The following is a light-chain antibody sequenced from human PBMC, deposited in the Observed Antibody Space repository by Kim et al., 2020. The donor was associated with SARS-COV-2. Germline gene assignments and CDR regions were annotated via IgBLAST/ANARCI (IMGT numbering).Light chain of an antibody. CDR1: QRISSNV. CDR2: GAS. CDR3: QQYGNSPPCT. J-gene: IGKJ1*01. Sequence: GERDTPSCRSSQRISSNVVAWNQKNPGQAQRPLTYGASSRATGIPDRFSGSGAGTDFTPTISRLEPEDSVVYYCQQYGNSPPCTFGQGTKVDIK. V-gene: IGKV3-20*01.